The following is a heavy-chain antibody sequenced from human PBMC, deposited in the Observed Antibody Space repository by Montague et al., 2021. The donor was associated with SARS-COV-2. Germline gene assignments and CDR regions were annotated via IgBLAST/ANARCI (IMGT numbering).Heavy chain of an antibody. D-gene: IGHD5-18*01. CDR1: GFTFNTYA. J-gene: IGHJ4*02. V-gene: IGHV3-23*03. CDR2: IYSGGSNT. CDR3: AKSSRAYSYAFDY. Sequence: SLRLSCAASGFTFNTYAMSWVRQAPWKGLEWVSVIYSGGSNTYYADSVKGRFTISRDNSKNTLYLQMNRLRAEDTAVYYCAKSSRAYSYAFDYWGQGTLVTVSS.